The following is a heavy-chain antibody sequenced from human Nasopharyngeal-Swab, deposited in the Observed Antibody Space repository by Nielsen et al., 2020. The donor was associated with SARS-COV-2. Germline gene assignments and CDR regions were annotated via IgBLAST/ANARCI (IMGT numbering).Heavy chain of an antibody. J-gene: IGHJ4*02. V-gene: IGHV3-74*01. CDR2: IDIDGSIT. CDR1: GFTLAYV. CDR3: TRDIGGKYGY. D-gene: IGHD4-23*01. Sequence: GESLKISCTAPGFTLAYVMHWVRQVPGKGLVWVSRIDIDGSITDYADSVKGRFTISRDNAKNTLYLQMNSLRGEDTGVYYCTRDIGGKYGYWGQGNLVTVSS.